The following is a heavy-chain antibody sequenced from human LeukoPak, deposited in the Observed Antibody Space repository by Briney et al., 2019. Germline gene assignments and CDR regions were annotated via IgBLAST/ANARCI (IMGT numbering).Heavy chain of an antibody. V-gene: IGHV3-53*01. D-gene: IGHD2-2*01. CDR2: IYSDGTT. CDR3: ARWFCSSTSCYYDY. J-gene: IGHJ4*02. Sequence: PGGSLRLSCAASGLTVSSNYMSWVRQAPGMGLEWVSIIYSDGTTYYVDSVEGRFTISRDYSKNTLYLQMNSLRAEDTAVYYCARWFCSSTSCYYDYWGQGTLVTVSS. CDR1: GLTVSSNY.